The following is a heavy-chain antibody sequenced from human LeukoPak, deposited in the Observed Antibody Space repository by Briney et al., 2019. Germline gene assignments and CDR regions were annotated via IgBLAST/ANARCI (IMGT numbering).Heavy chain of an antibody. CDR2: IWYDGSNK. CDR1: GFTFSNYG. D-gene: IGHD3-9*01. CDR3: ARDGDDYDIVTGYEWYFDL. V-gene: IGHV3-33*01. J-gene: IGHJ2*01. Sequence: PGRSLRLSCAASGFTFSNYGMHWVRQAPGKGLEWVAVIWYDGSNKYYADSVKGRFTISRDNSKNTLYLQMNSLRAEDTAVYYCARDGDDYDIVTGYEWYFDLWGRGTLVTVSS.